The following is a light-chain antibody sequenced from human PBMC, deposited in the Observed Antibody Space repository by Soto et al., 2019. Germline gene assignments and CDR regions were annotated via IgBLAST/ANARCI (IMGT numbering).Light chain of an antibody. V-gene: IGLV1-40*01. CDR3: QSYDSSLSGSV. J-gene: IGLJ3*02. Sequence: QAVVTQPPSVSRAPGQRVTISCTGSSSDIGAGYDVHWYQQLPGTAPKLLIYGNSNRPSGVPDRFSDSKSGTSASLAITGLQAEDEADYYCQSYDSSLSGSVFGGGTKLTVL. CDR1: SSDIGAGYD. CDR2: GNS.